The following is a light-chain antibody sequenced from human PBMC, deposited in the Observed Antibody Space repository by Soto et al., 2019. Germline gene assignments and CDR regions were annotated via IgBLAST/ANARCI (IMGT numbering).Light chain of an antibody. J-gene: IGKJ4*01. V-gene: IGKV3-15*01. CDR2: GSF. Sequence: EIGMTQSPATLSVSPGERATLSCRASQSVRNNLAWYQQKPGQAPRLLIYGSFTRATGIPARFSGSGSGTEFTLTISSLQSEDFALYYCQQYNNWLTFGGGTKVEIK. CDR1: QSVRNN. CDR3: QQYNNWLT.